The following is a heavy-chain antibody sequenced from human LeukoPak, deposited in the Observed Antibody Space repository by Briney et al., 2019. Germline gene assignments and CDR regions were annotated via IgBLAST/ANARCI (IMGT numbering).Heavy chain of an antibody. CDR3: ARDGEFPSNYYYGMDV. J-gene: IGHJ6*02. CDR2: IYSGGST. Sequence: GGSLRLSCAASGFTVSSNYMSWVRQAPGKGLEWVSVIYSGGSTYYADSVKGRFTISRDNSKNTLYLQMNSRRAEDTAVYYCARDGEFPSNYYYGMDVWGQGTTVTVSS. CDR1: GFTVSSNY. D-gene: IGHD3-10*01. V-gene: IGHV3-66*01.